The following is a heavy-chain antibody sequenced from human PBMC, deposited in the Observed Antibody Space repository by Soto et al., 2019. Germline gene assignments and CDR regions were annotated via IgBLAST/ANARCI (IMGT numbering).Heavy chain of an antibody. D-gene: IGHD5-12*01. CDR1: GGTFSSYA. CDR2: IIHIFGTA. J-gene: IGHJ5*02. V-gene: IGHV1-69*01. CDR3: ARDDVGNGYPRDNNWFDP. Sequence: QVQLVQSGAEVKKPGSSVKVSCKASGGTFSSYAISWVRQAPGQGLEWMGGIIHIFGTANYAQKFQGRVTITADESTSTAYMELSSLRSEDTAVYYCARDDVGNGYPRDNNWFDPWGQGTLVTVSS.